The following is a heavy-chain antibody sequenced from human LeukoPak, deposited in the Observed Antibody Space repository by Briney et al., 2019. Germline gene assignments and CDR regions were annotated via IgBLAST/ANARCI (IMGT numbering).Heavy chain of an antibody. J-gene: IGHJ4*02. V-gene: IGHV4-39*01. Sequence: SETLSLTCTVSGGSISSSSYYWGCIRQPPGKGLEWIGSIYYSGSTYYNPSLKSRVAISVDTSKNQFSLKLSSVTAADTAVYYCVRGTTYYDILSGYYNVPFDYWGRGTLVTVSS. CDR3: VRGTTYYDILSGYYNVPFDY. CDR2: IYYSGST. CDR1: GGSISSSSYY. D-gene: IGHD3-9*01.